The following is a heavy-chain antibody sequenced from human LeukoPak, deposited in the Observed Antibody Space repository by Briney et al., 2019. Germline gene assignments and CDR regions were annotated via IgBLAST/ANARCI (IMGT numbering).Heavy chain of an antibody. D-gene: IGHD2-2*01. J-gene: IGHJ4*02. CDR2: ISGGGDNT. V-gene: IGHV3-23*01. CDR1: GFTFSSYA. CDR3: AKERGSLPAGQNRFDY. Sequence: GGTLRLSCAASGFTFSSYAVSWVRQAPGKGLEWVSAISGGGDNTYYADSVKGRFTISRDNSKNTLYLHMNSLRAEDTAVYYCAKERGSLPAGQNRFDYWGQGTLVTVSS.